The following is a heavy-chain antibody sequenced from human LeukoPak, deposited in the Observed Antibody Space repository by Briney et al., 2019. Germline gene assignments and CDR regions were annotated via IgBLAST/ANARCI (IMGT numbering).Heavy chain of an antibody. Sequence: KPSETLSLTCAVYGGSFSGYYWSWIRQPPGKGLEWIGYIYYSGSTNYNPSLKSRVTISVDTSKNQFSLKLSSVTAADTAVYYCARGGRTWQQPVAFDIWGQGTMVTVSS. V-gene: IGHV4-59*01. D-gene: IGHD6-13*01. J-gene: IGHJ3*02. CDR3: ARGGRTWQQPVAFDI. CDR1: GGSFSGYY. CDR2: IYYSGST.